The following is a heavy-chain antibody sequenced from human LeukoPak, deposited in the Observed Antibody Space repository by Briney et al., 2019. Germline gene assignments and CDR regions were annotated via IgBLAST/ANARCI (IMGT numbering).Heavy chain of an antibody. CDR3: ASVISGRTLYGMDV. Sequence: PGGSLRLSCAASGFTVGSNYMSWVRQAPGKGLEWVSVIYSGGSTYYADSVKGRFTISRDNSKNTLYLQMNSLRAEDTAVYYCASVISGRTLYGMDVWGQGTTVTVSS. D-gene: IGHD1-20*01. J-gene: IGHJ6*02. CDR1: GFTVGSNY. CDR2: IYSGGST. V-gene: IGHV3-66*01.